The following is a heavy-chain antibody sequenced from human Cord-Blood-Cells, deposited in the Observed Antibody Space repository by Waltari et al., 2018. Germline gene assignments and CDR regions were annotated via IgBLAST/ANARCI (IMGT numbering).Heavy chain of an antibody. CDR1: GYTFTSYD. J-gene: IGHJ3*02. CDR2: MNPNRGNT. V-gene: IGHV1-8*03. CDR3: ARGSITIFGVVNAFDI. D-gene: IGHD3-3*01. Sequence: QVQLVQSGAEVKKPGASVKVSCKASGYTFTSYDINWVRQATGQGLEWMGWMNPNRGNTGYAQKFQGRVTITRNTSISTAYMELSSLRSEDTAVYYCARGSITIFGVVNAFDIWGQGTMVTVSS.